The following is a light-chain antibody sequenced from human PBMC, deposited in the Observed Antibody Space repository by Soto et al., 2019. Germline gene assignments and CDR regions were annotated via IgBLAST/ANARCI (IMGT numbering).Light chain of an antibody. J-gene: IGKJ4*01. V-gene: IGKV3-15*01. CDR3: QQYNNWPLT. CDR1: QSVSDN. CDR2: GAS. Sequence: EIVMTRSPATLSVSPGERATLSCRASQSVSDNLAWYQQKPGQTPRLLIYGASTRATGIPARFSGSGSGTEFTLTISSLQSEDFAVYYCQQYNNWPLTFGGGTKVEIK.